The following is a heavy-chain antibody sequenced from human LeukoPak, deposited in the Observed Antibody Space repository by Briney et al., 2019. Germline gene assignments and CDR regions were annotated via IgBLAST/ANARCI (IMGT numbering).Heavy chain of an antibody. J-gene: IGHJ6*03. CDR2: ISSSSSYI. D-gene: IGHD3-10*01. CDR1: GFTFSSYS. CDR3: ARTGMVRGVIYYYYYMDV. V-gene: IGHV3-21*01. Sequence: GGSLRLSCAASGFTFSSYSMNWVRQAPGKVLEWVSSISSSSSYIYYADSVKGRFTISRDNAKNSLYLQINSLRAEDTAVYYCARTGMVRGVIYYYYYMDVWGKGTTVTISS.